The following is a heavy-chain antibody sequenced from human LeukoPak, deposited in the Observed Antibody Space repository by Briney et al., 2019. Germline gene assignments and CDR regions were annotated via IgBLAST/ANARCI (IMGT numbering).Heavy chain of an antibody. Sequence: SETLSLTCTVSGGSISSYYLSWIRQPPGKGLEWIGYIYYSGSTNYNPSLKSRVTISVDTSKNQFSLKLSSVTAADTAVYYCARGGWNKFDYWGQGTLVTVSS. D-gene: IGHD3-22*01. V-gene: IGHV4-59*01. CDR3: ARGGWNKFDY. CDR1: GGSISSYY. CDR2: IYYSGST. J-gene: IGHJ4*02.